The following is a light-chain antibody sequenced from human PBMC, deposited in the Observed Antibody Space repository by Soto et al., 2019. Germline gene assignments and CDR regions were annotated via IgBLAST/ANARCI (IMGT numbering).Light chain of an antibody. Sequence: AIPLTQSPSSLSASVGDRVTITCRASQGISSALAWYQQKPGKAPKLLIYDASSLESGVPSRFSGSGSGTEFTLTISSLQPDDFATYYCQQYNSYSPTFGQGTKLEIK. CDR1: QGISSA. CDR2: DAS. CDR3: QQYNSYSPT. J-gene: IGKJ2*01. V-gene: IGKV1-13*02.